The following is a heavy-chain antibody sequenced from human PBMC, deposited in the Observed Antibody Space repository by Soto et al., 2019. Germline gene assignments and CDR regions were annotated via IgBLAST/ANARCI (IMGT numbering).Heavy chain of an antibody. Sequence: EVQLVETGGSSVKPGGSLRLSCAASGFTFSTFSMNWVRQAPGRGLEWISYISGGGRPISYADSVKGRFTISRDNAKNSLYLQMDSLTDEDTAVYYCARDRGWVFDSWGQGTLVTVSS. CDR3: ARDRGWVFDS. CDR1: GFTFSTFS. D-gene: IGHD6-19*01. CDR2: ISGGGRPI. V-gene: IGHV3-48*02. J-gene: IGHJ4*02.